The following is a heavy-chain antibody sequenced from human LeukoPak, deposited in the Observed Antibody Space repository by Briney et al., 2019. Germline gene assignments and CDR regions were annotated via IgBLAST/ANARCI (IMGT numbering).Heavy chain of an antibody. D-gene: IGHD4-17*01. CDR1: GGSFSTYY. J-gene: IGHJ4*02. CDR2: INHSGST. CDR3: ARSDLYGDYPPGKY. V-gene: IGHV4-34*01. Sequence: SETLSLTCAVYGGSFSTYYWSWFRQPPGKGLEWIGEINHSGSTNFNPSLKSRVTISVDTSKSQFSLKLSSVTAADTAVYYCARSDLYGDYPPGKYWGQGTLVTVSS.